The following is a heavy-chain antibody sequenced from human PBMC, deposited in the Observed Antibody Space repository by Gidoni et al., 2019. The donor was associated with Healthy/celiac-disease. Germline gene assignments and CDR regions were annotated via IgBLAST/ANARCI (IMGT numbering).Heavy chain of an antibody. Sequence: EVQLVESGGGLVQPGRYLRLSCAASGFTFDDYAMHWVRQAPGKGLEWVSGISWNSGSIGYADSVKGRFTISRDNAKNSLYLQMNSLRAEDTALYYCAKDRSGTLDYWGQGTLVTVSS. J-gene: IGHJ4*02. CDR2: ISWNSGSI. CDR1: GFTFDDYA. CDR3: AKDRSGTLDY. V-gene: IGHV3-9*01. D-gene: IGHD1-1*01.